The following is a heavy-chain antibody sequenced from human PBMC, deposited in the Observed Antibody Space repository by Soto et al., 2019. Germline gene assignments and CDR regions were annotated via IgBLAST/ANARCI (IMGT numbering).Heavy chain of an antibody. CDR1: GFTFSSFG. J-gene: IGHJ6*03. V-gene: IGHV3-30*18. CDR3: AKRVVVAATRFAYMDV. Sequence: QVQLVESGGGVVQPGRPLRLSCAASGFTFSSFGMHWVRQAPGKGLEWVAIISYDGSSKYYADSVEGRFTISRDNSKNTLYLQMNSLRAEDTAVYYCAKRVVVAATRFAYMDVWGKGNTVTVSS. CDR2: ISYDGSSK. D-gene: IGHD2-15*01.